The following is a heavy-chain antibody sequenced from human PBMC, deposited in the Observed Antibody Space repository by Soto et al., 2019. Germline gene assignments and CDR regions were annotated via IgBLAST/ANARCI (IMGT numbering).Heavy chain of an antibody. J-gene: IGHJ4*02. CDR2: ISYDGSDK. D-gene: IGHD6-13*01. CDR1: GFTFSSYG. Sequence: QVQLVESGGGVVQPGRSLRLSCAASGFTFSSYGMHWVRQAPGKGLEWVALISYDGSDKYYADSVKGRFTISRDNSKNTLYLQMNSLRVEDTAVCYCGAGQYFSDYWGQGTLVTVSS. CDR3: GAGQYFSDY. V-gene: IGHV3-30*03.